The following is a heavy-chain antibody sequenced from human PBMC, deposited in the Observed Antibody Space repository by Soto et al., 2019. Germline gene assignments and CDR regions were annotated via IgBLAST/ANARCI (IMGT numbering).Heavy chain of an antibody. J-gene: IGHJ4*02. CDR3: ARDYGHDCSGGRCYFYF. D-gene: IGHD2-15*01. CDR1: GGTFSSYA. Sequence: QVQLVQSGAEVKKPGSSVKVSCKASGGTFSSYAISWVRQAPGQGLEWMGGITPIFGTANYAQKFQGRVTITADESTSTAHMGLSSLRSEDTAVYYCARDYGHDCSGGRCYFYFWGQGTLVTVSS. CDR2: ITPIFGTA. V-gene: IGHV1-69*01.